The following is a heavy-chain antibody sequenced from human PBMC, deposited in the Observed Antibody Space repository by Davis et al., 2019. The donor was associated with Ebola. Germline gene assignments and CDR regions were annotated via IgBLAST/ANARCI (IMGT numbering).Heavy chain of an antibody. CDR3: ARCSGGSCEFGLDY. CDR2: IYYSGST. J-gene: IGHJ4*02. Sequence: MPSETLSLTCTVSGGSLSSYYWSWIRQPPGKGLEWIGYIYYSGSTNYNPSLKSRVTISVDTSKNQFSLKLSSVTAADTAVYYCARCSGGSCEFGLDYWGQGTLVTVSS. V-gene: IGHV4-59*01. CDR1: GGSLSSYY. D-gene: IGHD2-15*01.